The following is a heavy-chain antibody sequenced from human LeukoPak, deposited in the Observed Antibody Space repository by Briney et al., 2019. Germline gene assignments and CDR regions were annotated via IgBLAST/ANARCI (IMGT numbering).Heavy chain of an antibody. CDR1: GYTFTSYG. D-gene: IGHD3-16*01. V-gene: IGHV1-18*01. CDR3: ARGADTGSYGSLVYCDY. J-gene: IGHJ4*02. CDR2: ISAYSGNT. Sequence: GASVKVSCKASGYTFTSYGISWVRQAPGQGLEWMGLISAYSGNTNFAQKLQGRVTMTTDTSKSEAYMELRSLRSDDTAVYFCARGADTGSYGSLVYCDYWGQGTLVTVSS.